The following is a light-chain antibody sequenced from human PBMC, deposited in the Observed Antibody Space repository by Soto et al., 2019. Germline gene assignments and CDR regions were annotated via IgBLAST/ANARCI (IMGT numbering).Light chain of an antibody. Sequence: SVLTQSPGTLSLSPGERATLSCRASQSVSSSYLAWYQQKPGQAPRLLIYGASSRATGIPDRFSGSGSGTDFTLTLSRLEPEDFAVYYCQQYGSSPRAFGGGTKVDIK. CDR3: QQYGSSPRA. CDR1: QSVSSSY. J-gene: IGKJ4*01. V-gene: IGKV3-20*01. CDR2: GAS.